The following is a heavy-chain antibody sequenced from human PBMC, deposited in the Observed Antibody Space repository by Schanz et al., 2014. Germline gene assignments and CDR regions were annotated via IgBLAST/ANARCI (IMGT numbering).Heavy chain of an antibody. D-gene: IGHD3-3*01. CDR2: ISGDGTTT. Sequence: EVQLVESGGGLVQPGGSLRLSCAASGFTFSVYWMHWVRQPPGKGLVSVSRISGDGTTTSYADSVKGRFTISRDNAKNSLYLQMNSLRAEDTAVYYCARDKGGYYPFDYWGQGTLVTVSS. CDR3: ARDKGGYYPFDY. CDR1: GFTFSVYW. J-gene: IGHJ4*02. V-gene: IGHV3-74*01.